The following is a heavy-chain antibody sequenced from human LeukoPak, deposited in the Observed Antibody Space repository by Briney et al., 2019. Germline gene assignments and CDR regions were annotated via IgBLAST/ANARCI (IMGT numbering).Heavy chain of an antibody. V-gene: IGHV4-34*01. D-gene: IGHD3-22*01. J-gene: IGHJ3*02. CDR1: GFTFSNYS. CDR2: INHSGST. CDR3: ARDQDSSGYATTAYAFDI. Sequence: PGGSLRLSCAASGFTFSNYSMNWIRQPPGKGLEWIGEINHSGSTNYNPSLKSRVTISVDTSKNQFSLKLSSVTAADTAVYYCARDQDSSGYATTAYAFDIWGQGTMVTVSS.